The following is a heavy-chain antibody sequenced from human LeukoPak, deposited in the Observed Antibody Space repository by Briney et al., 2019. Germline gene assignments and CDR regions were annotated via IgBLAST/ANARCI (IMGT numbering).Heavy chain of an antibody. J-gene: IGHJ4*02. V-gene: IGHV3-30*18. D-gene: IGHD6-6*01. CDR2: ISYDGSNK. CDR1: GFTFSSYG. Sequence: QPGRSLRLSCAASGFTFSSYGMHWVRQAPGKGLEWVAVISYDGSNKYYADSVKGRFTIPRDNSKNTLYLQMNSLRAEDTAVHYCAKDSSSFAPYYFDYWGQGTLVTVFS. CDR3: AKDSSSFAPYYFDY.